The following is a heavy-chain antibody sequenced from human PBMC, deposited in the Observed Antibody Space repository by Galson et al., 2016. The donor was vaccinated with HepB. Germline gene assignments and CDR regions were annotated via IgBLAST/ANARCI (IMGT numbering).Heavy chain of an antibody. V-gene: IGHV3-23*01. CDR3: VKDARVGWTFDY. Sequence: SLRLSCAASGFTFRSYAMNWVRQTPGKGLEWVSTISASDASTFYADSVKGRFTVSRDNSRNTLYLQMSSLRAEDTAVYYCVKDARVGWTFDYWGQGTLVTVSS. D-gene: IGHD2-15*01. CDR2: ISASDAST. J-gene: IGHJ4*02. CDR1: GFTFRSYA.